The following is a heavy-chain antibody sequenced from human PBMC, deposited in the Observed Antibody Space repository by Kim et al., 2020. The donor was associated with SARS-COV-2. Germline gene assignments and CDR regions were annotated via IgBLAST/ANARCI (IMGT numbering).Heavy chain of an antibody. D-gene: IGHD2-21*02. J-gene: IGHJ4*02. V-gene: IGHV3-33*08. CDR2: IWYDGSNK. CDR3: ARNGWRTVVTAPLDY. CDR1: GFTFSSYG. Sequence: GGSLRLSCAASGFTFSSYGMHWVRQAPGKGLEWVAVIWYDGSNKYYADSVKGRFTISRDNSKNTLYLQMNSLRAEDTAVYYCARNGWRTVVTAPLDYWGQGTLVTVSS.